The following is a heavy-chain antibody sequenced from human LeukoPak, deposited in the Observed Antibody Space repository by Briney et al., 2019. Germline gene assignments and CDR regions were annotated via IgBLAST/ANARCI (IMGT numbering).Heavy chain of an antibody. D-gene: IGHD4-17*01. CDR1: RYTFTSYD. CDR3: ARGAPTLDYGNDY. CDR2: MNPNSGNT. Sequence: ASVKVSCKASRYTFTSYDINWVRQATGQGLEWMGWMNPNSGNTGYAQKFQGRVTMTRNTSISTAYMELSSLRSEDAAVYYCARGAPTLDYGNDYWGQGTLVTVSS. V-gene: IGHV1-8*01. J-gene: IGHJ4*02.